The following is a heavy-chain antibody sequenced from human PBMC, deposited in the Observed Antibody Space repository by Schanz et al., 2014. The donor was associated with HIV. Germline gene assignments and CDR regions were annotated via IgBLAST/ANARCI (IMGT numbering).Heavy chain of an antibody. V-gene: IGHV3-9*01. CDR1: GFTFGDHY. CDR2: ITWNSITI. D-gene: IGHD3-10*01. Sequence: EVQLVESGGGLVKPGGSLSLSCVASGFTFGDHYMTWIRQAPGKGLEWVSGITWNSITIDYADSVKGRFTISRDNAKNSLYLQMNSLRAEDTALYYCAKASVEMLGSYFNYGMDVWGQGTTVTVSS. CDR3: AKASVEMLGSYFNYGMDV. J-gene: IGHJ6*02.